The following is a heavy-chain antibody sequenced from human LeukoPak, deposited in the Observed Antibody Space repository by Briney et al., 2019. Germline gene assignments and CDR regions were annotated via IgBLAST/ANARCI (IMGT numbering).Heavy chain of an antibody. Sequence: TPSLTCTVSGGSISSGGYYWSWIRQHPGKGLEWIGYIYYSGSTYYNPSLKSRVTISVDTSKNQFSLKLSSVTAADTAVYYCASSASYYYDSSGYLQYYFDYWGQGTLVTVSS. CDR3: ASSASYYYDSSGYLQYYFDY. D-gene: IGHD3-22*01. J-gene: IGHJ4*02. CDR1: GGSISSGGYY. V-gene: IGHV4-31*03. CDR2: IYYSGST.